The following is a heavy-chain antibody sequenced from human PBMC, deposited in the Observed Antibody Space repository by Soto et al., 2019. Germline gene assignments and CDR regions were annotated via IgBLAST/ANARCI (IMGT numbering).Heavy chain of an antibody. CDR1: GGTFSSYA. D-gene: IGHD2-15*01. CDR2: IIPIFGTA. CDR3: ARDSGGSGSYYFDF. V-gene: IGHV1-69*13. Sequence: GASVKVSCKASGGTFSSYAISWVRQAPGQGLEWMGGIIPIFGTANYAQKFQGRVTITADESTSTAYMELSSLRPEDTAVYYCARDSGGSGSYYFDFWGQGALVTVSS. J-gene: IGHJ4*02.